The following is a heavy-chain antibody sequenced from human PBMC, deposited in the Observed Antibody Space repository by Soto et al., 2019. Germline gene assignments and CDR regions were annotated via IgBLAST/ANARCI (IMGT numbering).Heavy chain of an antibody. CDR1: GGSFSGYY. V-gene: IGHV4-34*01. CDR3: VRGGGYSYGYFNYYYYGMDV. D-gene: IGHD5-18*01. Sequence: SETLSLTCAVYGGSFSGYYWSWIRQPPGKGLEWIGEINHSGSTNYNPSLKSRVTISVDTSKNQFSLKLSSVTAADTAVYYCVRGGGYSYGYFNYYYYGMDVWGQGTTVTVSS. CDR2: INHSGST. J-gene: IGHJ6*02.